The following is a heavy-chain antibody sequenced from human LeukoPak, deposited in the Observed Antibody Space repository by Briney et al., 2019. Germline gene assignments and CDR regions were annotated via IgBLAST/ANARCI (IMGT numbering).Heavy chain of an antibody. CDR3: ARDLGGIYFDY. CDR2: IHFSGST. D-gene: IGHD1-26*01. Sequence: SETLSLTCTVSGGSISSSSYYWGWIRQPPGKGPEWIGSIHFSGSTNYNPSLRSRVTISVDTSKNQLSLKLSSVTAADTAVYYCARDLGGIYFDYWGQGTLVTVSS. CDR1: GGSISSSSYY. V-gene: IGHV4-61*01. J-gene: IGHJ4*02.